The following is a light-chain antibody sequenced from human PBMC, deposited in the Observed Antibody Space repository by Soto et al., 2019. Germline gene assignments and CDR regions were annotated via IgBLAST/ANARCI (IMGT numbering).Light chain of an antibody. J-gene: IGKJ5*01. Sequence: DIQMTQSPSTLSASVGDRVTITCRASQSISSWLAWYQQKPGKAPKLLIYKASSLESGVPSRFSGSGSGTDFTLTISSLQPEDFATYYCLQYKNSPITFGQGTRLEIK. CDR2: KAS. V-gene: IGKV1-5*03. CDR3: LQYKNSPIT. CDR1: QSISSW.